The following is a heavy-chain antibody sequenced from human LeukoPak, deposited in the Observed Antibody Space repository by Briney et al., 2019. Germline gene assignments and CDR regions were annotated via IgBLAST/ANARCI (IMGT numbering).Heavy chain of an antibody. D-gene: IGHD1-26*01. Sequence: GGSLRLSCAASGFTFSSYATSWVRQAPGKGLEWVSAISGSGGSTYYADSVKGRFTISRDNSKNTLYLQMNSLRAEDTAVYYCARASGIVGAPTRFDYWGQGTLVTVSS. CDR3: ARASGIVGAPTRFDY. CDR1: GFTFSSYA. J-gene: IGHJ4*02. CDR2: ISGSGGST. V-gene: IGHV3-23*01.